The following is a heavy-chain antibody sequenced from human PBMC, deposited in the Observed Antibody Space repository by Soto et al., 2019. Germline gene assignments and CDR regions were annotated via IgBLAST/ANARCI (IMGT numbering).Heavy chain of an antibody. D-gene: IGHD5-18*01. CDR3: AKIDILNSYAFDFYFYGVDI. V-gene: IGHV3-30*18. Sequence: GGSLRLSCAASGFTFSTYGMHWVRQVPGKGLDWVASVSYDGSNTYYSDSVMGRFTISRDNSKNTLYLQMNSLRPEDTAVYYCAKIDILNSYAFDFYFYGVDIWGQGTPVTVSS. CDR1: GFTFSTYG. J-gene: IGHJ6*02. CDR2: VSYDGSNT.